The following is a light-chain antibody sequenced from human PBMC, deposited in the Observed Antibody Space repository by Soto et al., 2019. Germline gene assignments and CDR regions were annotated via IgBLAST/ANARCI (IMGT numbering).Light chain of an antibody. CDR3: QQYGSSPRT. CDR2: VAS. Sequence: EIVLTQSPGTLSLSPGERATLSCRASQSVSSSYLAWYQQKPGKAPRLLIYVASSRATGIPDRFSGSWSGTDFTLTISRLEPEDFAVYYCQQYGSSPRTFGQGTKLEIK. J-gene: IGKJ2*01. V-gene: IGKV3-20*01. CDR1: QSVSSSY.